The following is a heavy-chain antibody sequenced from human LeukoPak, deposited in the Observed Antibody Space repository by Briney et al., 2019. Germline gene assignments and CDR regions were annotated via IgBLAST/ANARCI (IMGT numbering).Heavy chain of an antibody. V-gene: IGHV1-18*01. D-gene: IGHD3-22*01. CDR2: ISAYNCNT. Sequence: GAAVKVSCKASGYTFTSHGIRWVRQAPGQALEGMGWISAYNCNTNYAQKFQGRVTMTTETSTSTAYMELRSLRSDDTAVYYCARDRGRNSGNNYDSSGYYDYWGQGTLVTVSS. CDR1: GYTFTSHG. J-gene: IGHJ4*02. CDR3: ARDRGRNSGNNYDSSGYYDY.